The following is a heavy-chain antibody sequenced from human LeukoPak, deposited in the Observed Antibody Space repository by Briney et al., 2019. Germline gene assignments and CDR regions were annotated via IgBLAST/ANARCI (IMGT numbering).Heavy chain of an antibody. Sequence: GGSLRLSCAVSGFTFSSYWMTWVRQAPGKGLEWVANIKQDGSEKNYVDSAKGRFTISRDNAKNSLYLQMNSLRAEDTAVYYCARLGSSSSSYWGQGTLVTVSS. CDR1: GFTFSSYW. CDR2: IKQDGSEK. V-gene: IGHV3-7*01. J-gene: IGHJ4*02. D-gene: IGHD6-6*01. CDR3: ARLGSSSSSY.